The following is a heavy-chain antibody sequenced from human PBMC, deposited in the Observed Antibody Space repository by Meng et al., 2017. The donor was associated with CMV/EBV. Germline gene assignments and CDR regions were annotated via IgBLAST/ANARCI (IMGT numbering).Heavy chain of an antibody. Sequence: QGQPQEAGPGLVKPSQTLSLTCTVSGGSISSGDYYWSWIRQPPGKGLEWIGYIYYSGSTYYNPSLKSRVTISVDTSKNQFSLKLSSVTAADTAVYYCARDNRRGGVDYWGQGTLVTVSS. D-gene: IGHD3-3*01. J-gene: IGHJ4*02. CDR1: GGSISSGDYY. CDR2: IYYSGST. CDR3: ARDNRRGGVDY. V-gene: IGHV4-30-4*08.